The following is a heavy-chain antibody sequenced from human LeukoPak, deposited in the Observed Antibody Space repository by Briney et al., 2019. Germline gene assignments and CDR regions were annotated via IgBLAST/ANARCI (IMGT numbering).Heavy chain of an antibody. Sequence: GGSLRLSCAASGFTVSSNYMNWVRQAPGKGLEWVSMIYPNGNTFYTDSVKGRFTISRDNSKNTLDLQMSSLRAEDTAVYYCARRGQGYGSPFDYWGQGTLVTVSS. J-gene: IGHJ4*02. CDR1: GFTVSSNY. CDR3: ARRGQGYGSPFDY. CDR2: IYPNGNT. D-gene: IGHD3-10*01. V-gene: IGHV3-66*04.